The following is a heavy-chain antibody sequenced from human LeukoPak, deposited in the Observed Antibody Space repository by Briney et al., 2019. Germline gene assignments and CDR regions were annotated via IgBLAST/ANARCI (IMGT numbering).Heavy chain of an antibody. V-gene: IGHV4-59*01. J-gene: IGHJ4*02. CDR1: GGSISSYY. CDR3: ARGTGTTAY. Sequence: PSETLSLTCTVSGGSISSYYWSWIRQPPGKGLEWIGYIYYSGSINYNPSLKSRVTISVDTSKNQFSLKLSSVTAADTAVYYCARGTGTTAYWGQGTLVTVSS. CDR2: IYYSGSI. D-gene: IGHD1-1*01.